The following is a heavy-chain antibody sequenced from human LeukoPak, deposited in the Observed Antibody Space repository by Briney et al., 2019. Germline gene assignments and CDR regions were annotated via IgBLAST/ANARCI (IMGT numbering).Heavy chain of an antibody. V-gene: IGHV4-34*01. J-gene: IGHJ1*01. D-gene: IGHD2-15*01. CDR2: INHSGST. CDR1: GGSFSGYY. Sequence: PSETLSLTCAVYGGSFSGYYWSWIRQPPGKGLEWIGEINHSGSTNYNPSLKSRVTISVDTSKNQFSLKLSSVTAADTAVYYCARVMGYCSGGSCRPTLFQHWGQGTLVTVSS. CDR3: ARVMGYCSGGSCRPTLFQH.